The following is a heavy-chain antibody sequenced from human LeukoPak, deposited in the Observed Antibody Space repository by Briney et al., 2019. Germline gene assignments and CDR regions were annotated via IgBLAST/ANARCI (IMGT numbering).Heavy chain of an antibody. CDR1: GDSISSSTYY. D-gene: IGHD3-3*01. CDR3: ARVDDFWSGYAFDI. Sequence: SETLSLTCTSSGDSISSSTYYWGWIRQPPGKGLEWIGSMCYSGNTYYNPSLKSRVTISVDTSKNQFSLKLSSVTAADTAVYYCARVDDFWSGYAFDIWGQGTMVTVSS. J-gene: IGHJ3*02. CDR2: MCYSGNT. V-gene: IGHV4-39*07.